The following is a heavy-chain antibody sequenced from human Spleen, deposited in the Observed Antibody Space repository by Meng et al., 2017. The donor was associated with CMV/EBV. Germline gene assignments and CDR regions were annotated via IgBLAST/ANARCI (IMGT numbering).Heavy chain of an antibody. V-gene: IGHV4-39*01. Sequence: SISSSSYYWGWIRQPPGKGLEWIGTISYSGGTYYNPSLKNRVTISVDTSKNQFSLKLSSVTAADTAVYFCARHTTIATTGSHYFFDYWGQGTLVTVSS. J-gene: IGHJ4*02. D-gene: IGHD6-13*01. CDR2: ISYSGGT. CDR1: SISSSSYY. CDR3: ARHTTIATTGSHYFFDY.